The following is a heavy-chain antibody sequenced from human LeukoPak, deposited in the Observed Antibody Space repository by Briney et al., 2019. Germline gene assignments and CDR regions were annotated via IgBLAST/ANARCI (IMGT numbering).Heavy chain of an antibody. Sequence: SETLSLTCTVSGGSISAYSRTWIRQPPGKGLEWIGYIHNRGSTNYNPSLKSRVTVSVDTSRNQFSLKLSSVTAADTAVYYCARTAALRLQYYFDLWGRGTLVSVSS. CDR1: GGSISAYS. J-gene: IGHJ2*01. D-gene: IGHD2-15*01. CDR3: ARTAALRLQYYFDL. CDR2: IHNRGST. V-gene: IGHV4-59*01.